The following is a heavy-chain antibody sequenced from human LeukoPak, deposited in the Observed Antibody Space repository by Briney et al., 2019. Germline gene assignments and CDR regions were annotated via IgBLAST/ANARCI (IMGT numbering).Heavy chain of an antibody. D-gene: IGHD4-17*01. J-gene: IGHJ5*02. CDR3: ARGSTTVTTKDWFDP. CDR1: GFTFSSYW. V-gene: IGHV3-74*03. CDR2: INTYGRST. Sequence: GGSLSLSCAASGFTFSSYWMHWVRQVPGKGLVWVARINTYGRSTTYGDSVGGRFTISRDNAKNTLDLEMNSLRDDATAVYYCARGSTTVTTKDWFDPWGQGTQVTVSS.